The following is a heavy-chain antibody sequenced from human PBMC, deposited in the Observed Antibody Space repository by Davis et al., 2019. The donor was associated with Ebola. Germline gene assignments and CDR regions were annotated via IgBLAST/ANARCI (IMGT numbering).Heavy chain of an antibody. CDR2: IKQDGSEK. D-gene: IGHD1-26*01. Sequence: GESLKISCAASGFTFSSYWMSWVRQAPGKGLEWVANIKQDGSEKYYVDSVKGRFTISRDNAKNSLYLQMNSLRAEDTAVYYCAKDPQAIVGATHFDYWGQGTLVTVSS. CDR1: GFTFSSYW. J-gene: IGHJ4*02. CDR3: AKDPQAIVGATHFDY. V-gene: IGHV3-7*03.